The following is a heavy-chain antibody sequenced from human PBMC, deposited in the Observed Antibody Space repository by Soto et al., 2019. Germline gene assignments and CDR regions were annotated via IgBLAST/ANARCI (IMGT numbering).Heavy chain of an antibody. J-gene: IGHJ4*02. CDR2: ISSGIT. Sequence: SETLSLTCAVYGGSSSGWXXXWIRQSPVKGLEWIGEISSGITNYNPSLKSRVTISADTSKNQFXLKLSSVTAADTAVYYCARGPYSRGVGATNPSHWGQGTPVTAPQ. CDR1: GGSSSGWX. D-gene: IGHD1-26*01. V-gene: IGHV4-34*01. CDR3: ARGPYSRGVGATNPSH.